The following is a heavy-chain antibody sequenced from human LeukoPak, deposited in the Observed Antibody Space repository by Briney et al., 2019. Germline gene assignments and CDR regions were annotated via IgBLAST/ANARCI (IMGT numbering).Heavy chain of an antibody. CDR3: ARTRGYSYGPPFDF. D-gene: IGHD5-18*01. V-gene: IGHV5-10-1*01. CDR2: IDPSDSYT. Sequence: GESLRISCKGSGYSFTNYWITWVRQMPGKGLEWMGRIDPSDSYTNYSPSFQGHVTISADKSITIGYLQWSSLKASDTAMYYCARTRGYSYGPPFDFWGQGTLVTV. CDR1: GYSFTNYW. J-gene: IGHJ4*02.